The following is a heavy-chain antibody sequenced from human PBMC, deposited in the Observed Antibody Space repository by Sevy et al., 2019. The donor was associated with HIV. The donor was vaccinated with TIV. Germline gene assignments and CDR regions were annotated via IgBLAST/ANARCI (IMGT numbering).Heavy chain of an antibody. CDR1: GFTPSTYG. D-gene: IGHD1-1*01. V-gene: IGHV3-33*01. CDR2: MGYDGSNK. Sequence: GGSLRLSCAASGFTPSTYGMHWVRQAPGKGLEWVAVMGYDGSNKYADSVKGRFTISRDNSKNTLFLQMDSLRAEDTAVYYCARDPGMYGDYLLAYFDSWGQGTLVTVSS. J-gene: IGHJ4*02. CDR3: ARDPGMYGDYLLAYFDS.